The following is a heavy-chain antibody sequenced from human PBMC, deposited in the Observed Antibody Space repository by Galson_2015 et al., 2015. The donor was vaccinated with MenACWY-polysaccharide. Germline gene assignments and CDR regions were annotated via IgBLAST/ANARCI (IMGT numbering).Heavy chain of an antibody. J-gene: IGHJ4*02. Sequence: SLRLSCAASGSTFSNYWMHWVRQAPGEGLVWVSRIKSDGSTTNNADSVKGRFIISRDNAKSTLYLEMNCLRAEDTAVYYCARPSSGGSYYNDWGQGTLVTVSS. CDR2: IKSDGSTT. V-gene: IGHV3-74*01. D-gene: IGHD2-15*01. CDR3: ARPSSGGSYYND. CDR1: GSTFSNYW.